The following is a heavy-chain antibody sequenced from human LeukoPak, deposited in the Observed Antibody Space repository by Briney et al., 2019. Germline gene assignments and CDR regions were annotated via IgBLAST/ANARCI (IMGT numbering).Heavy chain of an antibody. D-gene: IGHD2-2*01. V-gene: IGHV3-49*04. J-gene: IGHJ4*02. Sequence: GRSLRLSSSTSGFTFGDYAMSWVRQAPGTGLEWVGFIQAKAYGWATEYAASVKGRFSISRDDSQSIANLQMNDLKTEDTAVYYCTRAPHPRCSSSGCYLDYWGQGTLVTVSS. CDR3: TRAPHPRCSSSGCYLDY. CDR1: GFTFGDYA. CDR2: IQAKAYGWAT.